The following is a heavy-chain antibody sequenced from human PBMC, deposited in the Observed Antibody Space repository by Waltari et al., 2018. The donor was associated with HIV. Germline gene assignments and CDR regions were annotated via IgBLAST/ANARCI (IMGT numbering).Heavy chain of an antibody. CDR2: ISSSSSYI. V-gene: IGHV3-21*01. D-gene: IGHD6-19*01. Sequence: EVQLVESGGGLVKPGGSLRLSCAASGFTFSSYSMNWVRRAPGKLLVWFSSISSSSSYIYYADSVKGRFTISRDNAKNSLYLQMNSLRAEDTAVYYCATLVSSGWYYFDYWGQGTLVTVSS. J-gene: IGHJ4*02. CDR3: ATLVSSGWYYFDY. CDR1: GFTFSSYS.